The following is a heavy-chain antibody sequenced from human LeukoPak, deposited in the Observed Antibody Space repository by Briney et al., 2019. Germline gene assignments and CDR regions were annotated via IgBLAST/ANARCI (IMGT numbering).Heavy chain of an antibody. CDR1: GFTFSDYY. CDR2: ISSSGSTI. J-gene: IGHJ6*02. V-gene: IGHV3-11*01. Sequence: GSLRLSCAASGFTFSDYYMSWIRQAPGKGLEWVSYISSSGSTIYYADSVKGRFTISRDNAKNSLYLQMNSLRAEDTAVYYCAGTYYDFWSGYGMDVWGQGTTVTVSS. D-gene: IGHD3-3*01. CDR3: AGTYYDFWSGYGMDV.